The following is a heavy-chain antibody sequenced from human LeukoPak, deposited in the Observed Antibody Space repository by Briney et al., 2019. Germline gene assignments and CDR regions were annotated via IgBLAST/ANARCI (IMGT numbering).Heavy chain of an antibody. V-gene: IGHV3-11*01. CDR2: ISSSGSTI. CDR3: AKDLGEVNIAAAGPYYYYYYGMDV. CDR1: GFTFSDYY. Sequence: PGGSLRLSCAASGFTFSDYYMSWIRQAPGKGLEWVSYISSSGSTIYYADSVKGRFTISRDNAKNPLYLQMNSLRAEDTAVYYCAKDLGEVNIAAAGPYYYYYYGMDVWGQGTTVTVSS. J-gene: IGHJ6*02. D-gene: IGHD6-13*01.